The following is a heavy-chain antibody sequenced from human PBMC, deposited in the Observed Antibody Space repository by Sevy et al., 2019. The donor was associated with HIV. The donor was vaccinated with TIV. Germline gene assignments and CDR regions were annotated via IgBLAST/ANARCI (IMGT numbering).Heavy chain of an antibody. J-gene: IGHJ4*02. CDR2: IKHDGSET. D-gene: IGHD3-9*01. CDR1: GFDFNNHW. Sequence: GGSLRLSCAASGFDFNNHWMSWVRQAPEKGLERVANIKHDGSETYYVDSLEGRFTISRDNAKNSLSLQINDLRAEDTAMYYCARLPTGLQSFNYLLSTYFDSWSQGTLVTVSS. V-gene: IGHV3-7*03. CDR3: ARLPTGLQSFNYLLSTYFDS.